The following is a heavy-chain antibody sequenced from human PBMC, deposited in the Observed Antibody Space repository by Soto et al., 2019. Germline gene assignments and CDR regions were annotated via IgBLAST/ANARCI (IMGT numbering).Heavy chain of an antibody. CDR2: IIPIFGTG. D-gene: IGHD3-3*01. CDR3: ASAIFGVATTSDYYYGMDV. CDR1: GGTFSSYA. J-gene: IGHJ6*02. V-gene: IGHV1-69*12. Sequence: QVQLVQSGAEVKKPGSSVKVSCKASGGTFSSYAISWVRQAPGQGLEWMGGIIPIFGTGNYAQKFQGRVTITADESTSTAYMELSSLRSEDTAVHYCASAIFGVATTSDYYYGMDVWGQGTTVTVSS.